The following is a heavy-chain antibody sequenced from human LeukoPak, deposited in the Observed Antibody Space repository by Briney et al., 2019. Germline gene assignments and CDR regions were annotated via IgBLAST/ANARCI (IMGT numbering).Heavy chain of an antibody. CDR2: IYYSGST. CDR3: ARDRGFSYALGWFDP. D-gene: IGHD5-18*01. V-gene: IGHV4-59*12. J-gene: IGHJ5*02. CDR1: GYSISSDYY. Sequence: SETLSLTCTVSGYSISSDYYWSWIRQPPGKGLEWIGYIYYSGSTNYNPSLKSRVTMSVDTSKNHFSLKLSSVTAADTAVYYCARDRGFSYALGWFDPWGQGTLVTVSS.